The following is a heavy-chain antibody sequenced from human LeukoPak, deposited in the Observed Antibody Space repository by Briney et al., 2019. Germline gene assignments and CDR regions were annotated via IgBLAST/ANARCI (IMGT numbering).Heavy chain of an antibody. Sequence: ASVKVSCKASGYTFTSYGISWVRQAPGQGLEWMGWISAYNGNTNYAQKFQGRVTITADKSTSTAYMELSSLRSEDTAVYYCARERLNPANWFDPWGQGTLVTVSS. CDR3: ARERLNPANWFDP. CDR2: ISAYNGNT. D-gene: IGHD4/OR15-4a*01. J-gene: IGHJ5*02. V-gene: IGHV1-18*01. CDR1: GYTFTSYG.